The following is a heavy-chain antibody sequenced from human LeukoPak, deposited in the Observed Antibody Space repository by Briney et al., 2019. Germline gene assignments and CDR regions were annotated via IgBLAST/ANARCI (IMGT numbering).Heavy chain of an antibody. Sequence: EFTFXTYSMNWVRQAPGKGLEWVSSISSGSTYIYYADSVKGRFTISRDNAKNSLYLQMKSMRAEDKGVYYWXXXXXXXXTXXXXYWGQGXLXTVSS. J-gene: IGHJ4*02. CDR1: EFTFXTYS. CDR2: ISSGSTYI. CDR3: XXXXXXXXTXXXXY. V-gene: IGHV3-21*01.